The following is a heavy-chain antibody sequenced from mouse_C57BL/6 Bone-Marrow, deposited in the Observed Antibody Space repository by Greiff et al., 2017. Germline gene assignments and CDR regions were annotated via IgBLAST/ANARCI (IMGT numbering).Heavy chain of an antibody. Sequence: DVQLVESGAELVRPGASVKLSCTASGFNIKDDYMHWVKQRPEQGLEWIGWIDPENGDTEYAPKFQGKATITADTSSNTAYLQLSSLTSEDTAVYYCTTGYSNYAWFAYWGQGTLVTVSA. J-gene: IGHJ3*01. CDR3: TTGYSNYAWFAY. V-gene: IGHV14-4*01. CDR2: IDPENGDT. D-gene: IGHD2-5*01. CDR1: GFNIKDDY.